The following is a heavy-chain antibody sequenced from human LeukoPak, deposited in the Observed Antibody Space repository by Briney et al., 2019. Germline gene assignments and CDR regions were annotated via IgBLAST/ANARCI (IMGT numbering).Heavy chain of an antibody. D-gene: IGHD2-2*01. Sequence: GGSLRLSCAASGFIFGSYAMSWVRQAPGKGLEWVSDISGSGGSTYYADSVKGRFIISRDSSKNTLYLQMKSLIAEDTAVYYCSQDLDRSSTTCHPDFWGQGTLVTVSS. CDR3: SQDLDRSSTTCHPDF. V-gene: IGHV3-23*01. J-gene: IGHJ4*02. CDR2: ISGSGGST. CDR1: GFIFGSYA.